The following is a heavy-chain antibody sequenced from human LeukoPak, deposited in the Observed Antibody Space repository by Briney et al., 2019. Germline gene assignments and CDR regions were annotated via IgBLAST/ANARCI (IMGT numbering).Heavy chain of an antibody. Sequence: GGSLRLSCAASGFTFSDYGVHWVRQAPGKGLEWVAVISNDGSNIYYTDSVKGRFTISRDNSKSTVYLQMNSLITEDTAVYYCAKDYHLIRYNGPVHYWGQGTLVIVSS. CDR2: ISNDGSNI. D-gene: IGHD3-3*02. CDR1: GFTFSDYG. J-gene: IGHJ4*02. CDR3: AKDYHLIRYNGPVHY. V-gene: IGHV3-30*18.